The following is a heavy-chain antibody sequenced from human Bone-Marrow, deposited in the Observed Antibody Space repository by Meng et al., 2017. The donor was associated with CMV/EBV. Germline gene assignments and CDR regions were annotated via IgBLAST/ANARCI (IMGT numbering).Heavy chain of an antibody. Sequence: SETLSLTCTVSGGSISSSSTYYWGWIRQPPGKRLEWIGSIYYSGSTYYNPSFKSRVTISVDTSKNQFPLKLSSVTAADTAVYYCARVRWYYDYVWGSYRHSLRLPTLFDYWGQGTLVTVSS. V-gene: IGHV4-39*06. D-gene: IGHD3-16*02. CDR2: IYYSGST. CDR1: GGSISSSSTYY. J-gene: IGHJ4*02. CDR3: ARVRWYYDYVWGSYRHSLRLPTLFDY.